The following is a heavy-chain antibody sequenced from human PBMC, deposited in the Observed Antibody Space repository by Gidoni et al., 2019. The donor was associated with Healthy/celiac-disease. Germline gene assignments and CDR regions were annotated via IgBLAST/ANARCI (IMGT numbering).Heavy chain of an antibody. Sequence: QVQLQESGPGLVKPSETLSLTCTVSGGSISSYYWSWIRQPPGKGLEWIGYIYYSGSTNYNPSLKSRVTISVDTSKNQFSLKLSSVTAADTAVYYCARVGAVAGSAPHIWGQGTMVTVSS. V-gene: IGHV4-59*01. CDR3: ARVGAVAGSAPHI. CDR2: IYYSGST. CDR1: GGSISSYY. D-gene: IGHD6-19*01. J-gene: IGHJ3*02.